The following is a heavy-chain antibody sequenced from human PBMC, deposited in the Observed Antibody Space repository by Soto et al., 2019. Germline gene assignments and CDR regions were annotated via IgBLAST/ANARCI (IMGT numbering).Heavy chain of an antibody. D-gene: IGHD2-21*02. V-gene: IGHV3-66*01. J-gene: IGHJ4*02. CDR3: ARNVPVTALGY. CDR2: IYSGGVT. CDR1: GVTVSNNF. Sequence: EVQLVESGGDLVQPGGSLRLSCAASGVTVSNNFMSWVRQAPGKGLEWVSIIYSGGVTQYADSVKGRFTISRDNYKNTVYLQMNSLRVEDTAVYYCARNVPVTALGYWGQGTLVTVPS.